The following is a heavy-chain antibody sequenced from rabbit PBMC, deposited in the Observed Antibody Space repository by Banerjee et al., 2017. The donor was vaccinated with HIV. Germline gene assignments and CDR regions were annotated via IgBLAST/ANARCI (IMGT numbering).Heavy chain of an antibody. CDR2: IYAGSSGIT. D-gene: IGHD4-1*01. V-gene: IGHV1S45*01. CDR3: ARDLAGVIGWNFGL. J-gene: IGHJ3*01. CDR1: GFSFSGNA. Sequence: QEQLEESGGDLVKPEGSLTLTCTASGFSFSGNALCWFRQAPGKGPEWIGTIYAGSSGITDYASWVNGRFTISKTSSTTVTLQMTSLTAADTATYFCARDLAGVIGWNFGLWGQGTLVTVS.